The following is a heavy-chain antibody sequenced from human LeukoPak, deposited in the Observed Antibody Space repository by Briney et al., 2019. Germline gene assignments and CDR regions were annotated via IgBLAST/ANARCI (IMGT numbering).Heavy chain of an antibody. CDR3: AREGRGEYFDY. J-gene: IGHJ4*02. Sequence: GGSLRLSCAASGFTLSNHWMHWVRQAPGKGLEWVANINQDGSEKYYVDSVKGRFTISRDNGKNSLYLQLNSLRAEDTAVYYCAREGRGEYFDYWGQGTLVTVSS. CDR1: GFTLSNHW. V-gene: IGHV3-7*01. CDR2: INQDGSEK. D-gene: IGHD3-10*01.